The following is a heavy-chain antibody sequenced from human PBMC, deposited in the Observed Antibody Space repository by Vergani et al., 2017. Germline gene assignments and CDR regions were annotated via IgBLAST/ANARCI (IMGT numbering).Heavy chain of an antibody. J-gene: IGHJ4*02. CDR1: GFTLGDYA. D-gene: IGHD3-10*01. CDR3: ARRTTMVRGVLEIARYYFDY. V-gene: IGHV4-59*04. Sequence: VHLVESGGGLVQPGRSLRLSCSGSGFTLGDYAMTWVRQTPGKGLEWIGSIYYSGSTYYNPSLESRVTMSVDTSKSQFSLKLSSVTAADTAVYYCARRTTMVRGVLEIARYYFDYWGQGTLVTVSS. CDR2: IYYSGST.